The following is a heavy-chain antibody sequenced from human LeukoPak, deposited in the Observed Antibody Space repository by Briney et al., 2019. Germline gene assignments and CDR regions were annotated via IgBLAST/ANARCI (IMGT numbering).Heavy chain of an antibody. J-gene: IGHJ3*02. D-gene: IGHD2-2*01. CDR2: IYYSGST. CDR1: GGSVSSGSYY. V-gene: IGHV4-61*01. CDR3: ARASLYCSSTSCYLTDAFDI. Sequence: SETLSLTCTVSGGSVSSGSYYWSWIRQPPGKGLEWIGYIYYSGSTNYNPSLKSRVTISVDTSKNQFSLKLSSVTAADTAVYYCARASLYCSSTSCYLTDAFDIWGQGTMVTVSS.